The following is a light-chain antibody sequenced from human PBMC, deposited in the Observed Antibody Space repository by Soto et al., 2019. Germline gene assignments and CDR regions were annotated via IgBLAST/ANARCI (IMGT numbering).Light chain of an antibody. CDR1: QSISSW. J-gene: IGKJ1*01. Sequence: DLPLTQSPSTLSASVGDRVTITCRASQSISSWLAWYQQKPGKAPKFLIYKTSNLESGVPSRFSGSGSGTEFTLTISSLQPDDFATYYCQYYNNYCWTFGQGTKVEIK. CDR3: QYYNNYCWT. CDR2: KTS. V-gene: IGKV1-5*03.